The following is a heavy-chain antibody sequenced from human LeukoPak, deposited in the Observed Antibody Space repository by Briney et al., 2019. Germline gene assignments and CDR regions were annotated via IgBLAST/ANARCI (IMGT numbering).Heavy chain of an antibody. CDR2: FYPEDGET. D-gene: IGHD2-2*02. Sequence: GASVKVSCKVSGYTLTELSMHWVRQAPGKGLECVGGFYPEDGETIYAQKFQGRVTMTEDTSTDTAYMELSSLRSEDTAVYYCAREGIIVATIPYNWFDPWGQGTLVTVSS. CDR3: AREGIIVATIPYNWFDP. J-gene: IGHJ5*02. CDR1: GYTLTELS. V-gene: IGHV1-24*01.